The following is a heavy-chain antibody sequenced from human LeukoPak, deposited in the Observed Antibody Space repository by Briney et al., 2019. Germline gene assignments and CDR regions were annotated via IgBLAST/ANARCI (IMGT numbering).Heavy chain of an antibody. D-gene: IGHD6-13*01. CDR1: GGTFSSYA. CDR2: IIPIFGTA. CDR3: ARDPSSSGNFDY. Sequence: ASVKVSCKASGGTFSSYAISWVRQAPGQGLEWMGGIIPIFGTANYAQKFQGRVTMTRDMSTSTVYMELSSLRSEDTAVYYCARDPSSSGNFDYWGQGTLVTVSS. V-gene: IGHV1-69*05. J-gene: IGHJ4*02.